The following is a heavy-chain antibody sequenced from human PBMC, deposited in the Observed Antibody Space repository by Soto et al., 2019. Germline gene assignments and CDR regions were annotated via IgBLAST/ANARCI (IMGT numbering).Heavy chain of an antibody. D-gene: IGHD3-16*01. J-gene: IGHJ4*02. CDR1: GDSVSGNSAA. Sequence: SPTLSLTCAISGDSVSGNSAAWNWIRQSPSRGLEWLGRTYYRSRWYNDYAVSVKNRITVTPDTSKNQFSLHLNSVTPEDTAVYYFAREFPYYVSSDSYLDYWGQGALVTVSS. V-gene: IGHV6-1*01. CDR3: AREFPYYVSSDSYLDY. CDR2: TYYRSRWYN.